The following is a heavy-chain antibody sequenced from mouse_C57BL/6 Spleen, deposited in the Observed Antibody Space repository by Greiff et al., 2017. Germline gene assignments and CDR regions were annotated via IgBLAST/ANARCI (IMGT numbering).Heavy chain of an antibody. CDR1: GYTFTSYD. Sequence: VQLQQSGPELVKPGASVKLSCRASGYTFTSYDINWGKQRPGQRLEWIGWIYPSDGSTKYNETLKGNATLTVDTSSSTAYMELHSLTSEDSAVYFCARTGTGDDYWGQGTTLTVSS. J-gene: IGHJ2*01. CDR3: ARTGTGDDY. CDR2: IYPSDGST. D-gene: IGHD4-1*01. V-gene: IGHV1-85*01.